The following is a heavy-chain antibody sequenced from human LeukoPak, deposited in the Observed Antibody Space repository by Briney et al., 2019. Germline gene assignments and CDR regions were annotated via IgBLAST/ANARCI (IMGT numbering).Heavy chain of an antibody. CDR1: GGSISSYY. CDR2: IYYSGST. J-gene: IGHJ4*02. D-gene: IGHD3-3*02. V-gene: IGHV4-59*08. CDR3: ARGQFWSGYSI. Sequence: NSSETLSLTCTVSGGSISSYYWSWIRQPPGKGLEWIGYIYYSGSTNYNPSLKSRVTISVDTSKNQFSLKLSSVTAADTAVYYCARGQFWSGYSIWGQGTLVTVSS.